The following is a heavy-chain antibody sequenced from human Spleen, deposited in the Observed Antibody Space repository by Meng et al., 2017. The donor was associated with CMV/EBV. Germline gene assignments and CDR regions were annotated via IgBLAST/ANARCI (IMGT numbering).Heavy chain of an antibody. J-gene: IGHJ6*02. CDR3: ARDWGRAVGGMDV. D-gene: IGHD6-19*01. CDR2: IYYRGST. Sequence: VSGGSVSSATSWSWIRQPPGKGLEWIGYIYYRGSTNYNPSLKSRVTISVDASKNQFSLNLSSVTAADTAVYYCARDWGRAVGGMDVWGQGTLVTVSS. CDR1: GGSVSSATS. V-gene: IGHV4-61*01.